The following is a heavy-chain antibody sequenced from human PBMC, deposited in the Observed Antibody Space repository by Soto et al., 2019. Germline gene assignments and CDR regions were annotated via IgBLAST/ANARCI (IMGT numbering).Heavy chain of an antibody. D-gene: IGHD6-19*01. CDR1: GFTFSSYG. J-gene: IGHJ4*02. CDR2: ISYDGSNK. CDR3: AKDGGSSGGYSDC. V-gene: IGHV3-30*18. Sequence: QVQLVESGGGVVQPGRSLRLSCAASGFTFSSYGMHWVRQAPGKGLEWMAVISYDGSNKYYADSVKSRFTICRDNSKNTRCQQINTLRAEKTAVYYWAKDGGSSGGYSDCWGEGNVVPVFS.